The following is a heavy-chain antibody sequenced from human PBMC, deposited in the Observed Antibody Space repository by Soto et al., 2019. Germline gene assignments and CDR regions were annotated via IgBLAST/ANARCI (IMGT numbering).Heavy chain of an antibody. D-gene: IGHD5-18*01. CDR1: GGTFSSYA. J-gene: IGHJ4*02. CDR2: IIPIFGTA. V-gene: IGHV1-69*13. Sequence: SVKVSCKASGGTFSSYAISWVRQAPGQGLEWMGGIIPIFGTANYAQKFQGRVTITADESTSTAYMELSSLRSEDTTVYYCAGRGAYAYSYGLGYWGQGTLVTVSS. CDR3: AGRGAYAYSYGLGY.